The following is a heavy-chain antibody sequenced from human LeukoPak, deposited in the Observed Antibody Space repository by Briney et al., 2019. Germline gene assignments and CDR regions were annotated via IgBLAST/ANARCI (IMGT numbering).Heavy chain of an antibody. Sequence: GGSLRLSCAASEFTFSSYNMNWVRQAPGKGLEWVSYISRSSSITNYADSVKGRFTISRDNAKNSLYLQMNSLRAEDTAVYYCARDRTSGYDFSFDYWGQGTLVTVSS. CDR2: ISRSSSIT. CDR3: ARDRTSGYDFSFDY. CDR1: EFTFSSYN. V-gene: IGHV3-48*01. J-gene: IGHJ4*02. D-gene: IGHD5-12*01.